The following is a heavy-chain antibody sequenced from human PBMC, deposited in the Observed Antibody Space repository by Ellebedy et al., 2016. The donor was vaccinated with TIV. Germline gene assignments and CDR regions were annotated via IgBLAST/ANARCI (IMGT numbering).Heavy chain of an antibody. V-gene: IGHV3-48*04. CDR2: ISGSSLTK. Sequence: GESLKIPCAAPGFTFSPYSMNWVRQAPGKGLEWVSYISGSSLTKFYADSVKGRFTISRDNAESSLYLQMDSLRVEETAVYYCARDMAWGNERMNDAFDMWGQGTMVIVSS. CDR3: ARDMAWGNERMNDAFDM. D-gene: IGHD7-27*01. CDR1: GFTFSPYS. J-gene: IGHJ3*02.